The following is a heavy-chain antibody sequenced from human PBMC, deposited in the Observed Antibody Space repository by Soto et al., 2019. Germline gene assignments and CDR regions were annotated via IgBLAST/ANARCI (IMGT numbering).Heavy chain of an antibody. CDR1: GGSISSYY. D-gene: IGHD5-18*01. V-gene: IGHV4-59*12. CDR3: ARGRGYSYGPYYFDY. Sequence: SETLSLTCTVSGGSISSYYWSWIRQPPGKGLEWIGYIYYSGSTNYNPSLKSRVTISVDTSKNQFSLKLSSVTAADTALYYCARGRGYSYGPYYFDYWGQGTLVTVSS. CDR2: IYYSGST. J-gene: IGHJ4*02.